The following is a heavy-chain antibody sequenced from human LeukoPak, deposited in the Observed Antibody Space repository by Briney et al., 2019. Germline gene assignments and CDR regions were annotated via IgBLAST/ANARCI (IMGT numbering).Heavy chain of an antibody. CDR3: ARDTIAVAGTSYYYYMDV. V-gene: IGHV4-39*07. CDR1: GGSISSSSYY. CDR2: IYYSGST. Sequence: KPSETLSLTCTVSGGSISSSSYYWGWIRQPPGKGLEWIGSIYYSGSTYYNPSLKSRVTISVDTSKNQFSLKLSSVTAADTAVYYCARDTIAVAGTSYYYYMDVWGKGTTVTVSS. D-gene: IGHD6-19*01. J-gene: IGHJ6*03.